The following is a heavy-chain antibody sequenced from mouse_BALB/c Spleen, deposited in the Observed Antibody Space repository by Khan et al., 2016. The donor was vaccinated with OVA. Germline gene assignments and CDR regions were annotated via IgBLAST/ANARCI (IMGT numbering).Heavy chain of an antibody. CDR2: IDPENGNT. J-gene: IGHJ4*01. Sequence: VQLQQSGAELVRPGALVKLSCKASGFNLKDYYMHWVKQRPEQGLEWIGWIDPENGNTIYDPKFQDKASMTADTSSTTAYLQLSSLTSEDTAVYYCARRDYEAIDYWGQGTSVTVSS. CDR3: ARRDYEAIDY. D-gene: IGHD2-4*01. CDR1: GFNLKDYY. V-gene: IGHV14-1*02.